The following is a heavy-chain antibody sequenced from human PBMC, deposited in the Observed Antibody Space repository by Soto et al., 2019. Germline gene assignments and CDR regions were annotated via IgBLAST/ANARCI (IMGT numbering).Heavy chain of an antibody. Sequence: QLQLQESGPGLVQPSETLSLTCTVSCDSISGNYYYWAWIRQLPGKALEWVASIYYNGNFYSKPSLKSRVAISVYSSNIQFSLRLSSVTAADKGVYYCVKPQRSTSMYHWFDPWGQGTMVTVSS. CDR3: VKPQRSTSMYHWFDP. V-gene: IGHV4-39*01. CDR2: IYYNGNF. CDR1: CDSISGNYYY. J-gene: IGHJ5*02. D-gene: IGHD2-2*01.